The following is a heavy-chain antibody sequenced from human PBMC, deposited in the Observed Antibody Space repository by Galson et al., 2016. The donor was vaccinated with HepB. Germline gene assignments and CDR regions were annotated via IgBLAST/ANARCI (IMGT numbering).Heavy chain of an antibody. CDR1: GGSFSDYN. J-gene: IGHJ4*02. D-gene: IGHD6-19*01. V-gene: IGHV4-34*01. Sequence: TLSLTCAVYGGSFSDYNWNWIRQPPGKGLEWIGEINHSGSTNYNPSLKSRVTISVDTSKKQVSLKVTSVTAADTAVYYCARGRSSGWFQWGQGTLVTVSS. CDR3: ARGRSSGWFQ. CDR2: INHSGST.